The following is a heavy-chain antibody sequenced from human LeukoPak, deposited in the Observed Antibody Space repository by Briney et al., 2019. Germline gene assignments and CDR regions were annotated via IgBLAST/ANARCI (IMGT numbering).Heavy chain of an antibody. J-gene: IGHJ4*02. CDR1: GFTFSSYA. V-gene: IGHV3-23*01. CDR2: ISGSGGST. D-gene: IGHD3-22*01. CDR3: ARDRTDTYYYDSSGPG. Sequence: GGSLRLSCAASGFTFSSYAMSWVRQAPGKGLEWVSAISGSGGSTYYADSVKGRFTISRDNSKNTLYLQMNSLRAEDTAVYYCARDRTDTYYYDSSGPGWGQGTLVTVSS.